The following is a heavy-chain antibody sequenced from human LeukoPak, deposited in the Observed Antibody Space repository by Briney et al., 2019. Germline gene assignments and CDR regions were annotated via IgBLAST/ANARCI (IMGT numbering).Heavy chain of an antibody. V-gene: IGHV1-2*02. J-gene: IGHJ3*02. CDR2: INPNSGGT. CDR1: GYTFTSYY. CDR3: ARDVHCSSTSCPGAFDI. D-gene: IGHD2-2*01. Sequence: GASVKVSCKASGYTFTSYYMHWVRQAPGQGLEWMGWINPNSGGTNYAQKFQGRVTMTRDTSISTAYMELSRLRSDDTAVYYCARDVHCSSTSCPGAFDIWGQGTMVTVSS.